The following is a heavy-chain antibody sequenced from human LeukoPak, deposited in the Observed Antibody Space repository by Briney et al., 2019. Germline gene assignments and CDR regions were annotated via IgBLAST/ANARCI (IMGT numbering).Heavy chain of an antibody. Sequence: SVKVSCKASGGTFSSSGISWVRQAPGQGLEWMGGIIPITGTANYAQKFQGRVTMTRDMSTSTVYMELSSLRSEDTAVYYCARASSFDDWSYDYWGQGTLVTVSS. D-gene: IGHD3-9*01. CDR1: GGTFSSSG. CDR3: ARASSFDDWSYDY. J-gene: IGHJ4*02. CDR2: IIPITGTA. V-gene: IGHV1-69*05.